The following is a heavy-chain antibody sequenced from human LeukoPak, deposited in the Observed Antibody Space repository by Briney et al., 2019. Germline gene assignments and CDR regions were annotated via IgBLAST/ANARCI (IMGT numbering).Heavy chain of an antibody. Sequence: KPGGSLRLSCAASGFTFSSYSMNWVRQAPGKGLEWVSSISSSSSYIYYADSVKGRFTISRDNAKNSLYLQMNSLRAEDTAVYYCARSGYCSGGSCHEFDPWGQGTLATVSS. D-gene: IGHD2-15*01. CDR2: ISSSSSYI. CDR1: GFTFSSYS. J-gene: IGHJ5*02. V-gene: IGHV3-21*01. CDR3: ARSGYCSGGSCHEFDP.